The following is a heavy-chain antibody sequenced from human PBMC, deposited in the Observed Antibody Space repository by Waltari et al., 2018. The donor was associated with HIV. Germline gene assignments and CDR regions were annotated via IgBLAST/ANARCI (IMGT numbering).Heavy chain of an antibody. CDR3: ATGQQVWETWSQLDY. V-gene: IGHV3-30*03. D-gene: IGHD1-1*01. J-gene: IGHJ4*02. CDR1: GFTFRNYG. CDR2: ISFYVSNQ. Sequence: QVQLVESGGGVVQPGRSLRLSCAASGFTFRNYGMHWVRQAPGKGLGWVAVISFYVSNQYYADSVRGRFTISRDNSKKKVFLQMNSLRLDDSALYYCATGQQVWETWSQLDYWGQGTLVIVSS.